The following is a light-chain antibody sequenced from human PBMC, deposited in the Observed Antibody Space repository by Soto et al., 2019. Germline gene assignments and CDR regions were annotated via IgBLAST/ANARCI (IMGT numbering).Light chain of an antibody. Sequence: DIQMTQSPTSLSASVGDRVTITCRASQAIRNLVAWYQQKPGKAPKLLIYAASTLQSGVPSRFSGSGSGTDFTRAVNSLQPEDVATYSCQKYSSVPVFGPGTKVEIK. CDR2: AAS. V-gene: IGKV1-27*01. CDR3: QKYSSVPV. CDR1: QAIRNL. J-gene: IGKJ3*01.